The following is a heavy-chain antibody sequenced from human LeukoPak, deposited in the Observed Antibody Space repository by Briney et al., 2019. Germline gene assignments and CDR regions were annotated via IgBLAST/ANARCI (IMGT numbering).Heavy chain of an antibody. CDR2: IHPGDSDA. Sequence: GESLKISCKGSGLNFASYSIGWVRQMPGKGQEWMGIIHPGDSDAAYSPSFQGQVTISADKSITTAYLQWSSLKASDTAMYFCVRGAKPMRPHDYWGQGTLVTVSS. CDR1: GLNFASYS. CDR3: VRGAKPMRPHDY. V-gene: IGHV5-51*01. J-gene: IGHJ4*02.